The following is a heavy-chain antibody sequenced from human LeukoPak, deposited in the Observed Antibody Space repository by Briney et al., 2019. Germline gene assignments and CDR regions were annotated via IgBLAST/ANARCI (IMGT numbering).Heavy chain of an antibody. J-gene: IGHJ5*02. D-gene: IGHD6-13*01. CDR2: INHSGST. CDR3: ASSIAAADSS. CDR1: GGSFSVYS. V-gene: IGHV4-34*01. Sequence: SETLSLTRAVSGGSFSVYSWSWIRDPPREGLEWIGEINHSGSTNYNPSLKSRVTISVDTSKNQFSLKLSSVAAADTAVYYCASSIAAADSSWGQGTLVTVSS.